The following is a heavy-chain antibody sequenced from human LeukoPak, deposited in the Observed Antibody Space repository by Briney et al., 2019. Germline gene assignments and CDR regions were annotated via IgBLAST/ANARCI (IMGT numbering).Heavy chain of an antibody. V-gene: IGHV4-31*03. J-gene: IGHJ1*01. CDR2: IYYSGST. Sequence: SETLSLTCTVSGGSISNGDHYWSWIRQHPGKGLEWIGHIYYSGSTYYNPSLKSRVTISVDTSKNQFSLKLSSVTAADTAVYYCARGGAARLHFQNWGQGTLVTVSS. CDR3: ARGGAARLHFQN. D-gene: IGHD6-6*01. CDR1: GGSISNGDHY.